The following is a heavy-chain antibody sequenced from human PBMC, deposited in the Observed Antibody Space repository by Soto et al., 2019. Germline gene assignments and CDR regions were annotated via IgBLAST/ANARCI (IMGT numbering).Heavy chain of an antibody. CDR3: ARVDYYGSGSYYNGPLDY. CDR2: IYYSGST. CDR1: GGSISSGGYY. V-gene: IGHV4-31*03. D-gene: IGHD3-10*01. Sequence: SETLSLTCTVSGGSISSGGYYWSWIRQHPGKGLEWIGYIYYSGSTYYNPSLKSRVTISVDTSKNQFSLKLSSVTAADTAVYYCARVDYYGSGSYYNGPLDYWGQGTLVTVSS. J-gene: IGHJ4*02.